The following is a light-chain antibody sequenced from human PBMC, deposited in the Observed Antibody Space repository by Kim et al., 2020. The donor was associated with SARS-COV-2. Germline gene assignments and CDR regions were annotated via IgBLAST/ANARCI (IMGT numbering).Light chain of an antibody. Sequence: EIVLTQSPGTLSLSPGERATLSCRASRRVSSSYLAWYQQKPGQALRLLIYGASSRATGIPDRCSGSGSGTDFTLTISRLEPEDFAVYYCQQYGGSPLTFGGGTKVDIK. V-gene: IGKV3-20*01. CDR3: QQYGGSPLT. CDR2: GAS. CDR1: RRVSSSY. J-gene: IGKJ4*01.